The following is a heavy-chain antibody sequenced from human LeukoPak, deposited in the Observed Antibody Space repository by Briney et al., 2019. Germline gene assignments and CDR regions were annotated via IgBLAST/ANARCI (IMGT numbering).Heavy chain of an antibody. CDR3: ASTSHRCRDGYNCDY. J-gene: IGHJ4*02. Sequence: GASVKVSCKASGGTFSSYAISWVRQAPGQGLEWMGRIIPILGIANYAQKFQGRVTITADKSTSTAYMELSSLRSEDTAVYYCASTSHRCRDGYNCDYWGQGTLVTVSS. D-gene: IGHD5-24*01. CDR2: IIPILGIA. V-gene: IGHV1-69*04. CDR1: GGTFSSYA.